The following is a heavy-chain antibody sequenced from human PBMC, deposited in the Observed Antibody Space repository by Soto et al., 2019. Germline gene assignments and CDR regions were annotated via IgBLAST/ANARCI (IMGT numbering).Heavy chain of an antibody. D-gene: IGHD5-12*01. Sequence: SVKVSCKASGGTFSSYAISWVRQAPGQGLEWMGGIIPIFGTANYAQKFQGRVTITADKSTSTAYMELSSLRSEDTAVYYCARELYSGYDYYYYGMDVWGQGTTVTVSS. CDR3: ARELYSGYDYYYYGMDV. V-gene: IGHV1-69*06. J-gene: IGHJ6*02. CDR1: GGTFSSYA. CDR2: IIPIFGTA.